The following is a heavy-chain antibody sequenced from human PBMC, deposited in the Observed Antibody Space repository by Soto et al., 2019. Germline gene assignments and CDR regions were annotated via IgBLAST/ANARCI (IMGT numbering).Heavy chain of an antibody. CDR2: INHSGST. Sequence: SSETLSLTCAVYGGPFSCYYWSWIRQPPGKGLEWIGEINHSGSTNYNPSLKSRVTISVDTSKNQFSLKLSSVTAADTAVYYCAWGGAGWKYYGMDVWGQGTTVTVSS. D-gene: IGHD1-1*01. CDR1: GGPFSCYY. J-gene: IGHJ6*02. V-gene: IGHV4-34*01. CDR3: AWGGAGWKYYGMDV.